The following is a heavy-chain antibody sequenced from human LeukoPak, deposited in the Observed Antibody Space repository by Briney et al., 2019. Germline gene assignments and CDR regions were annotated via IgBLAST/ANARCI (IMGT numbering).Heavy chain of an antibody. CDR3: ARLQGVSTFDY. J-gene: IGHJ4*02. Sequence: GGSLRLSCAASGFTFSSNGMQGVRQAPGKGLEWVALIWYDGSKKYYADSVKGRFTISRDNSENTLYLQLNSLRAEDTAIYYCARLQGVSTFDYWGQGTLVTVSS. D-gene: IGHD5/OR15-5a*01. CDR2: IWYDGSKK. V-gene: IGHV3-33*01. CDR1: GFTFSSNG.